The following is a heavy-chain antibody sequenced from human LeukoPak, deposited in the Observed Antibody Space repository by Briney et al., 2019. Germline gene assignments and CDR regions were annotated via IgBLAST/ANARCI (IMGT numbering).Heavy chain of an antibody. V-gene: IGHV3-48*01. CDR3: ANSIAADGSY. D-gene: IGHD6-13*01. Sequence: GGSLRLSCAASGFTLSSFYMHWVRQAPGKGLEWVSYINSGGTPTQYADSVKGRFTISRDDAKDSLSLQMNSLRAEDTAVYYCANSIAADGSYWGQGTLVTVSS. J-gene: IGHJ4*02. CDR2: INSGGTPT. CDR1: GFTLSSFY.